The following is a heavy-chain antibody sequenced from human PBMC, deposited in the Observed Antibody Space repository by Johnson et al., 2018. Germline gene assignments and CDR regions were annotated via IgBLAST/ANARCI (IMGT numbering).Heavy chain of an antibody. J-gene: IGHJ3*02. CDR3: AVRNPLGDGGAFDI. CDR1: GGSISSSSYY. D-gene: IGHD3-16*01. CDR2: IYYSGST. Sequence: QVQLQESGPGLVKPSETLSLTCTVSGGSISSSSYYWGCIRQPPGTGLEWIGSIYYSGSTYYNPFLKSRVTISVDTSKNQFSLKLSSVTAADTSVYYCAVRNPLGDGGAFDIWGQGTMVTVSS. V-gene: IGHV4-39*07.